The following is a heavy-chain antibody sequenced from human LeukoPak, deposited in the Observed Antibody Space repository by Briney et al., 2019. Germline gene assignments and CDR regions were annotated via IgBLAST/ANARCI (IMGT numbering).Heavy chain of an antibody. CDR2: IYYGGST. CDR3: ARHYSRVDTAMVSALGSSHYYVDY. J-gene: IGHJ4*02. Sequence: SETLSLTCTVSGGPISSSSYYWGWIRQPPGKGLGWIGSIYYGGSTYYNPSLKSRVTISVDTSKNQFSLKLSSVTAADTAVYYCARHYSRVDTAMVSALGSSHYYVDYWGQGTLVTVSS. D-gene: IGHD5-18*01. V-gene: IGHV4-39*01. CDR1: GGPISSSSYY.